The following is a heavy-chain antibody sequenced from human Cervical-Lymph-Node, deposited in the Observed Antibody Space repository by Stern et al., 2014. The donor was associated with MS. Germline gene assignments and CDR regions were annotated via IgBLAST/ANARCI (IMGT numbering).Heavy chain of an antibody. Sequence: MQLVQSGAEVKKPWESLKISCKGSGYSFTANWIAWVRQMPGKGLAWMGIIYPGDSDPRYSPSFQGQVPIPADKSISTAYLQWSSLKASDTAMYYCARDYGDYAFDYWGQGTLVTVSS. D-gene: IGHD4-17*01. V-gene: IGHV5-51*01. CDR3: ARDYGDYAFDY. CDR1: GYSFTANW. J-gene: IGHJ4*02. CDR2: IYPGDSDP.